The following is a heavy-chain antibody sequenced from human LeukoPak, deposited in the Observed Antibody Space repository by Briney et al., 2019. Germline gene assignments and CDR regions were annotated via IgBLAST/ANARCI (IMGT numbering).Heavy chain of an antibody. CDR2: IYYSGST. CDR3: ARTKRITGTTGWFDP. Sequence: PLETLSLTCTVSGGSISSGGYYWSWILQHPGKGLEWIGYIYYSGSTYYNPSLKSRVTISVDTSKNQFSLKLSSVTAADTAVYYCARTKRITGTTGWFDPWGQGTLVTVSS. V-gene: IGHV4-31*03. J-gene: IGHJ5*02. CDR1: GGSISSGGYY. D-gene: IGHD1-7*01.